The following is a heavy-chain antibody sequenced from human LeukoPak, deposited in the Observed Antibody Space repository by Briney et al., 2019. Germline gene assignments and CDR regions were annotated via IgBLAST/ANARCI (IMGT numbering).Heavy chain of an antibody. J-gene: IGHJ4*02. CDR2: ISYDGSNK. D-gene: IGHD3-22*01. Sequence: PGGSLRPSCAAAGFSFSSYAMHWVRQAPGKGLEWVAVISYDGSNKYYADSVKGRFTMSTDNSTNTPYLQMNSLRAEDTAVYYCASPRGYYDSSGHIDYWGQGTPVTVSS. CDR3: ASPRGYYDSSGHIDY. V-gene: IGHV3-30-3*02. CDR1: GFSFSSYA.